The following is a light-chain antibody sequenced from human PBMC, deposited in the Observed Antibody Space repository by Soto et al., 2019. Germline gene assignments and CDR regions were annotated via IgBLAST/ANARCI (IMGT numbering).Light chain of an antibody. Sequence: QSVLTQPPSASGTPGQRVTISCSGSSSNIGSNTVNWYQQLPGTAPKLLIYTNNQRPSGVPDRFSGSKSGTSASLAISGLLSEDEADYYCAAWDDSLNGSGVFGGGTQLTVL. V-gene: IGLV1-44*01. CDR1: SSNIGSNT. CDR2: TNN. CDR3: AAWDDSLNGSGV. J-gene: IGLJ7*01.